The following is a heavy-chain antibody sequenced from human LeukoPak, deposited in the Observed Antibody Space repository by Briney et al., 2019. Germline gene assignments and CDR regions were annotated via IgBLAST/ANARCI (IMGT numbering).Heavy chain of an antibody. CDR1: GYSISSGYY. J-gene: IGHJ6*03. CDR2: IYHSGST. CDR3: ARRLYSSSWPYYYYYYMDV. Sequence: SETLSLTCTVSGYSISSGYYWGWIRQPPGKGLEWIGSIYHSGSTYYNPSLKSRVTISVDTSKNQFSLKLSSVTAADTAVYYCARRLYSSSWPYYYYYYMDVWGKGTTVTISS. V-gene: IGHV4-38-2*02. D-gene: IGHD6-13*01.